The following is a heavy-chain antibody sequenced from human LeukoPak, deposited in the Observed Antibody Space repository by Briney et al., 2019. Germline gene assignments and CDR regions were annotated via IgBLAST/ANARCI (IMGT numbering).Heavy chain of an antibody. J-gene: IGHJ4*02. V-gene: IGHV1-18*01. CDR1: GYSFTSYG. CDR2: ISIYNGNT. CDR3: ATSRNGLLWFGELER. D-gene: IGHD3-10*01. Sequence: ASVKVSCKASGYSFTSYGLSWVRQAPGQGLEWMGWISIYNGNTNYTQKLQGRLTMTRDTSTSTAYMELSSLRSEDTAMYYCATSRNGLLWFGELERWAQGTLVTVSS.